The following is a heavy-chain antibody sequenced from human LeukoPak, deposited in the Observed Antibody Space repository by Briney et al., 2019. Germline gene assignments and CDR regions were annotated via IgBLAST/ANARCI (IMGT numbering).Heavy chain of an antibody. CDR3: AREIVVVVAATHFPHDY. J-gene: IGHJ4*02. CDR1: GFTFSSYS. V-gene: IGHV3-48*04. CDR2: ISSSSSTI. D-gene: IGHD2-15*01. Sequence: GGSLRLSCAASGFTFSSYSMNWVRQAPGKGLEWVSYISSSSSTIYYADSVKGRFTISRDNAENSLYLQMNSLRAEDTAVYYCAREIVVVVAATHFPHDYWGQGTLVTVSS.